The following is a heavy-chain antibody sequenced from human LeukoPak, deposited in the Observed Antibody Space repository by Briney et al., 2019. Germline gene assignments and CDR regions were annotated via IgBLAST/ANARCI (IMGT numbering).Heavy chain of an antibody. J-gene: IGHJ4*02. CDR2: ISSSSSYI. CDR3: ARGSMFYFDY. V-gene: IGHV3-21*01. Sequence: GGSLRLSCAASGLTFSSYSMNWVRQAPGKGLEWVSSISSSSSYIYYADSVKGRFTISRDNAKNSLYLQMNSLRAEDPAVYYGARGSMFYFDYWGQGTLVTVSS. D-gene: IGHD3-3*02. CDR1: GLTFSSYS.